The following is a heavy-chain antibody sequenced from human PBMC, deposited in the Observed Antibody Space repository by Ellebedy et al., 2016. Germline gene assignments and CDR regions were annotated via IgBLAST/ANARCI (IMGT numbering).Heavy chain of an antibody. Sequence: GESLKISCAASGFTFSSYGMHWVRQAPGKGLEWVAVIWYDGSNKYYADSVKGRFTISRDNSMHTRYLQMNSLRVEDTAVYYCASPVGAQVPLGYWGQGTLVTVSS. V-gene: IGHV3-33*01. CDR3: ASPVGAQVPLGY. CDR1: GFTFSSYG. J-gene: IGHJ4*02. CDR2: IWYDGSNK. D-gene: IGHD3-16*01.